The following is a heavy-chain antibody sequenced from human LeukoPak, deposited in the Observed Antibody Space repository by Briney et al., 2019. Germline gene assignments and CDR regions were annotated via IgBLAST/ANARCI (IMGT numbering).Heavy chain of an antibody. CDR1: GFTFSNYW. D-gene: IGHD2-15*01. V-gene: IGHV3-7*01. CDR2: IKQDGSEK. CDR3: AKGYCSGGSCSRGY. J-gene: IGHJ4*02. Sequence: GGSLRLSCAASGFTFSNYWMSWVRQAPGKGLEWVANIKQDGSEKYYVDSVKGRFTISRDNAKNSLYLQMNSLRVEDTAVYYCAKGYCSGGSCSRGYWGQGTLVTVSS.